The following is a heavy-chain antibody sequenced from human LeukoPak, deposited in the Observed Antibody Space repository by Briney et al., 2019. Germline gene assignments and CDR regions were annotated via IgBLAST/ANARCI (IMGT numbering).Heavy chain of an antibody. D-gene: IGHD1-26*01. CDR3: AKARGGTYLLLGGPFDY. J-gene: IGHJ4*02. Sequence: GGSLRLSCEASGFTFSIYVMAWVRQPPGKGLEWVSGISGFAGLGVETYYADSVRGRFIISRDNAKKSLYLQMNSLRVEDMAFYYCAKARGGTYLLLGGPFDYWGQGTVVTVSS. CDR1: GFTFSIYV. V-gene: IGHV3-23*01. CDR2: ISGFAGLGVET.